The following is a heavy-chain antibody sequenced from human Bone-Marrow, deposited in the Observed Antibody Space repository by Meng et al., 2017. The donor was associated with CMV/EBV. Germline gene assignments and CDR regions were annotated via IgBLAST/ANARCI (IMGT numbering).Heavy chain of an antibody. V-gene: IGHV3-21*01. Sequence: GGSLRLSCAASGFTFSSYSMNWVHQAPGKGLEWVSSISSSSSYIYYADSVKGRFTISRDNAKNSLYLQMNSLRAEDTAVYYCARDSKAAVGWFDPWGQGTLVTVSS. CDR2: ISSSSSYI. CDR3: ARDSKAAVGWFDP. D-gene: IGHD6-13*01. J-gene: IGHJ5*02. CDR1: GFTFSSYS.